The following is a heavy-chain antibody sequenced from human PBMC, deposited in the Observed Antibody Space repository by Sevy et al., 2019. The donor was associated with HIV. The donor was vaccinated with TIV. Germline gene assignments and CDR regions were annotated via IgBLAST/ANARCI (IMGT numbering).Heavy chain of an antibody. V-gene: IGHV3-7*01. Sequence: GGSLRLSCAASRFTFKTYWMSWVRQAPGKGLEWVGNIKEDGSAKYYADSVRGRFTISRDNAKNSLYLQMSSLRVEDTAVYYCARDSPGYGGYSYLGQGTLVTVSS. D-gene: IGHD1-26*01. CDR2: IKEDGSAK. CDR3: ARDSPGYGGYSY. CDR1: RFTFKTYW. J-gene: IGHJ4*01.